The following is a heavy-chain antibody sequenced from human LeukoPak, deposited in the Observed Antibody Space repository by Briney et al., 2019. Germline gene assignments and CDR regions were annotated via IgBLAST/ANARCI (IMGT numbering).Heavy chain of an antibody. J-gene: IGHJ6*03. CDR1: GGSFSGYY. D-gene: IGHD2-21*01. Sequence: SETLSLTCAVYGGSFSGYYRSWIRQPPGKGLEWVGEINHSGSTNYNPSLKSRVTISVDTSKNQFSLKLSSVTAADTAVYYCARGYPRARRIAMDVWGKGTTVTVSS. CDR3: ARGYPRARRIAMDV. V-gene: IGHV4-34*01. CDR2: INHSGST.